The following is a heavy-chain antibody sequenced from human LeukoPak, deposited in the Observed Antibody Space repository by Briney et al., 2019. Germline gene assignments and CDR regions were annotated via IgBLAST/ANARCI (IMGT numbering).Heavy chain of an antibody. Sequence: PSETLSLTCAVYGGSFSGYYWSWIRQPPGKGLEWIGEINHSGSTNYNPSLKSRVTISVDTSKNQFSLKLSSVTAADTAVYYCVRVLAAAEGGSDYWGQGTLVTVSS. D-gene: IGHD2-15*01. CDR2: INHSGST. V-gene: IGHV4-34*01. CDR1: GGSFSGYY. J-gene: IGHJ4*02. CDR3: VRVLAAAEGGSDY.